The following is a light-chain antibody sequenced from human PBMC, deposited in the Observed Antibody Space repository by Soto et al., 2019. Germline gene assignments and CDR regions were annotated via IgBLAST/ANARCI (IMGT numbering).Light chain of an antibody. CDR3: QQYNNWPPYT. V-gene: IGKV3-15*01. CDR1: QSVGSG. CDR2: GAS. Sequence: EIVMTQSPATLSVSPGERATLSCRASQSVGSGLSWYQQKPDQAPRLLIYGASTRATGIPARFSGSGSGTEFTLTISSLQSEDYAVYYSQQYNNWPPYTFGQGTKGDIK. J-gene: IGKJ2*01.